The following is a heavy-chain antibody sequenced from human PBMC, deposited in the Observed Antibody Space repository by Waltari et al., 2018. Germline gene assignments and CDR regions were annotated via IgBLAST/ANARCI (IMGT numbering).Heavy chain of an antibody. V-gene: IGHV4-31*03. CDR1: GGSISSGGYY. CDR3: ARGADYGGNSGWFDP. J-gene: IGHJ5*02. CDR2: IYYSGST. Sequence: QVQLQESGPGLVKPSQTLSLTCTVSGGSISSGGYYWSWIRQPPGKGLEWIGYIYYSGSTYYNPSLKSRVTISVDTSKNQFSLKLSSVTAADTAVYYCARGADYGGNSGWFDPWGQGTLVTVSS. D-gene: IGHD4-17*01.